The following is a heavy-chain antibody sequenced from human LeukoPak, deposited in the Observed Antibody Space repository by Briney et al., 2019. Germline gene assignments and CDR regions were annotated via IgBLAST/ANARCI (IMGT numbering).Heavy chain of an antibody. Sequence: PGRSLRLSCAASGFTFSSYGMHWVRQAPGKGLEWVAVISYDGSNKYYADSVKGRFTISRDNYKNTLYLQMNSLRAEDTAVYYCAKEDYYYDSSGYYYYYYGMDVWGQGTTVTVSS. CDR3: AKEDYYYDSSGYYYYYYGMDV. J-gene: IGHJ6*02. D-gene: IGHD3-22*01. CDR2: ISYDGSNK. CDR1: GFTFSSYG. V-gene: IGHV3-30*18.